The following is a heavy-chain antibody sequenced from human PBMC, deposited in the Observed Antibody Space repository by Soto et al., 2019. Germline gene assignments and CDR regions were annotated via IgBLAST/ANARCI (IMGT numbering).Heavy chain of an antibody. D-gene: IGHD3-16*01. CDR2: IGAGSAGT. CDR3: AAPRVWVARTRYFDP. CDR1: GFSFPSFA. V-gene: IGHV3-23*01. Sequence: GGSLRLSCAASGFSFPSFAMSWVRQAPGKGLEWVSAIGAGSAGTHYADSVKGRFTISRDDSKNTLYLEMNSPRADDTAVYYCAAPRVWVARTRYFDPWGQGTPVTVSS. J-gene: IGHJ5*02.